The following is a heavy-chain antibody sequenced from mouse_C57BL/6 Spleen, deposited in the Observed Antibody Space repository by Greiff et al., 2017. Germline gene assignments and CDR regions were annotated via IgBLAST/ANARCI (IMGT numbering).Heavy chain of an antibody. J-gene: IGHJ1*03. CDR1: GFNIKDYY. CDR2: IDPEDGET. Sequence: EVQLQQSGAELVKPGASVKLSCTASGFNIKDYYMHWVKQRTEQGLEWIGRIDPEDGETKYAPKFQGKATITADTSSNTAYMQLRSLTSEDAAVYYCAGLDGTGYFNVWGTGTTVTVSS. D-gene: IGHD2-1*01. CDR3: AGLDGTGYFNV. V-gene: IGHV14-2*01.